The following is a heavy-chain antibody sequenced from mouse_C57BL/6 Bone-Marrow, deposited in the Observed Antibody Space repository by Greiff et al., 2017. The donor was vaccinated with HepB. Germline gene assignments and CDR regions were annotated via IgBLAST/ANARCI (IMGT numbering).Heavy chain of an antibody. Sequence: EVKLVESGGGLVQPGGSLKLSCAASGFTFSDYYMYWVRQTPEKRLEWVAYISNGGGSTYYPDTVKGRFTISRDNAKNTLYLQMSRLKSEDTAMYYCARRTGTDGFYAMDYWGQGTSVTVSS. V-gene: IGHV5-12*01. CDR2: ISNGGGST. CDR1: GFTFSDYY. J-gene: IGHJ4*01. CDR3: ARRTGTDGFYAMDY. D-gene: IGHD4-1*01.